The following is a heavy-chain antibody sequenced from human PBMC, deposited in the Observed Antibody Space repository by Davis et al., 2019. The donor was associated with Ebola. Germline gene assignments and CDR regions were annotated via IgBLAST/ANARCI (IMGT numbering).Heavy chain of an antibody. Sequence: ASVQVSCKASGYTFTSYYMHWVRQAPGQGLEWMGIINPSGGSTSYAQKFQGRVTMTRNTSISTAYMELSSLRSEDTAVYYCARVWGRGVLPYFDYWGQGTLVTVSS. CDR1: GYTFTSYY. CDR3: ARVWGRGVLPYFDY. J-gene: IGHJ4*02. V-gene: IGHV1-46*01. D-gene: IGHD3-10*01. CDR2: INPSGGST.